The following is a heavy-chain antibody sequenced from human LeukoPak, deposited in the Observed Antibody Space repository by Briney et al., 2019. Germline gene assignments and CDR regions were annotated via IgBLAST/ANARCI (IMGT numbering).Heavy chain of an antibody. CDR2: INPGGGGT. CDR3: ARDGSGYAEKSADYFDY. D-gene: IGHD5-12*01. V-gene: IGHV1-46*04. Sequence: GASVKVSCKASGYTFTSYYMHWVRQAPGQGLEWMGIINPGGGGTNYAQKLQGRVTMTRDTSTSTVYMELSSPRSEDTAVYYCARDGSGYAEKSADYFDYWGQGTLVTVSS. J-gene: IGHJ4*02. CDR1: GYTFTSYY.